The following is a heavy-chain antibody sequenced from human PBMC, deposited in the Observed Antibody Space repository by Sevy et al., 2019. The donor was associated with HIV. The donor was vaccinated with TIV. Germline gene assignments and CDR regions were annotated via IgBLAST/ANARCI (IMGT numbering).Heavy chain of an antibody. J-gene: IGHJ3*02. CDR2: IYSEGTK. CDR3: AIGSVSLVIAKDAFHI. V-gene: IGHV3-53*01. CDR1: GFTVSSNY. Sequence: GGSLRLSCAASGFTVSSNYMIWVRQAPGKGLEWVSLIYSEGTKNYADSVKGRFTISRDNSKNTRYLQMNSLRAEETAVYYCAIGSVSLVIAKDAFHIWGQGTMVTVSS. D-gene: IGHD2-21*01.